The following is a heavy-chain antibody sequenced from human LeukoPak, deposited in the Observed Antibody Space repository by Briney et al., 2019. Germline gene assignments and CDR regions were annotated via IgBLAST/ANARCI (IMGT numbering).Heavy chain of an antibody. CDR2: ISYDGSNK. Sequence: GGSLRPSCAASGFTFSSYAMHWVRQAPGKGLEWVAVISYDGSNKYYADSVKGRFTISRGNSRNTLYLQMNSLRAEDTAVYYCARDGSIGLMVYANDYWGQGTLVTVSS. D-gene: IGHD2-8*01. V-gene: IGHV3-30-3*01. CDR3: ARDGSIGLMVYANDY. CDR1: GFTFSSYA. J-gene: IGHJ4*02.